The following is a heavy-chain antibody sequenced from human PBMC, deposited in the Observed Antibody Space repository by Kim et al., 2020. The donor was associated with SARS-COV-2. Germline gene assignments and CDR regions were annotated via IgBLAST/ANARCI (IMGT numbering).Heavy chain of an antibody. Sequence: ASVKVSCKASGYTFTSYGISWVRQAPGQGLEWMGWISAYNGNTNYAQKLQGRVTMTTDTSTSTAYMELRSLKSDDTAVYYCARVESAYDVLTGYAPYDFDYWGQRGLVSVPP. V-gene: IGHV1-18*01. CDR2: ISAYNGNT. D-gene: IGHD3-9*01. J-gene: IGHJ4*02. CDR3: ARVESAYDVLTGYAPYDFDY. CDR1: GYTFTSYG.